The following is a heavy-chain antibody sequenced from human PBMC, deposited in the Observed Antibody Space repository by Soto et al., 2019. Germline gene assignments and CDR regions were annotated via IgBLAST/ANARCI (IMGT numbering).Heavy chain of an antibody. J-gene: IGHJ4*02. CDR1: GGTFSSYT. V-gene: IGHV1-69*02. Sequence: QVQLVQSGAEVKKPGSSVKVSCKASGGTFSSYTISWVRQAPGQGLEWMGRIIPILGIANYAQKFLGRVTITADKSTSTAYMELSSLRSEDTAVYYCARGRWFGVFDYWGQGTLVTVSS. CDR3: ARGRWFGVFDY. D-gene: IGHD3-10*01. CDR2: IIPILGIA.